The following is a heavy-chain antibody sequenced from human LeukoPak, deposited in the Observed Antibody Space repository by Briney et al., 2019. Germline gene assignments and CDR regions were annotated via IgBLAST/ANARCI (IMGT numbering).Heavy chain of an antibody. Sequence: SVKVSCKASGGTFSSYAISWVRQAPGQGLEWMGGIIPIFGTANYAQKFQGRVTITTDKSTNTAYIELSSLSSEDTAVYYCARGAVAGLTLDFWGRGTLVSVSS. J-gene: IGHJ4*02. CDR2: IIPIFGTA. CDR1: GGTFSSYA. CDR3: ARGAVAGLTLDF. V-gene: IGHV1-69*05. D-gene: IGHD6-19*01.